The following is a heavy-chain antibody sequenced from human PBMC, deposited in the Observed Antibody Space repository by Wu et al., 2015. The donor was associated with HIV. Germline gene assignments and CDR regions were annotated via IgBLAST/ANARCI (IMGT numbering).Heavy chain of an antibody. V-gene: IGHV1-69*01. CDR3: ARANRSMTTVTKVVGWCFDL. J-gene: IGHJ2*01. D-gene: IGHD4-17*01. Sequence: QAPGQGLEWVGGIIPLFDTSHSAQNFRDRVTITADESTSTAYMELNSLTFEDTAVYYCARANRSMTTVTKVVGWCFDLWGRGTLVTVSS. CDR2: IIPLFDTS.